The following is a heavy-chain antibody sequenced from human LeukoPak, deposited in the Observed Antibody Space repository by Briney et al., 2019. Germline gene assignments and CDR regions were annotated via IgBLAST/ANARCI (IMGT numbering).Heavy chain of an antibody. CDR3: ARDYYDSSGYYYWAAFDI. CDR2: ISAYNGNT. V-gene: IGHV1-18*01. J-gene: IGHJ3*02. Sequence: GASVKVSCKASGYTFTSYGISWVRQAPRQGLEWMGWISAYNGNTNYAQKLQGRVTMTTDTSTSTAYMELRSLRSDDTAVYYCARDYYDSSGYYYWAAFDIWGQGTMVTVSS. CDR1: GYTFTSYG. D-gene: IGHD3-22*01.